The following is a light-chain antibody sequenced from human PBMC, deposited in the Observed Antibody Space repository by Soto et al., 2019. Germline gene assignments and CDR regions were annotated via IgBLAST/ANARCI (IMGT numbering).Light chain of an antibody. Sequence: EIVLTQSPGTLSLSPGERATLSFRASQSVSSSYLAWYQQKPGQAPRLLIYGASTRATGIPARFSGSGSGTEFTLTISSLQSEDFAVYYCQQYNNWPPITFGGGTKVDIK. V-gene: IGKV3-15*01. CDR3: QQYNNWPPIT. CDR2: GAS. CDR1: QSVSSS. J-gene: IGKJ4*01.